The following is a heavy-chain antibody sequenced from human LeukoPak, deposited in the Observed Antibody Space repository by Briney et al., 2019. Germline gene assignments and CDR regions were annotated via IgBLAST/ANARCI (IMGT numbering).Heavy chain of an antibody. V-gene: IGHV1-2*06. D-gene: IGHD3-22*01. CDR2: INPNSGGT. Sequence: ASVKVSCKASGYTFTGYYMHWVRQAPGQGLEWMGRINPNSGGTNYAQKFQGRVTMTRDTSINTAYMELSRLRSDDTAVYYCARVVRTTMIVSGADIWGQGTMVTVSS. CDR1: GYTFTGYY. J-gene: IGHJ3*02. CDR3: ARVVRTTMIVSGADI.